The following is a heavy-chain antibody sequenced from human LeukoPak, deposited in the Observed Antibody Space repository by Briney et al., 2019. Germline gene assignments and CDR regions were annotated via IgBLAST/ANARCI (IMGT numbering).Heavy chain of an antibody. Sequence: PSETPSLTCTVSGGSISSGGYYWSWIRQHPGKGLEWIGYIYYSGSTYYNPSLKSRVTISVDTSKNQFSLKLSSVTAADTAVYYCARDYDYSKRRAFDIWGQGTMVTVSS. J-gene: IGHJ3*02. V-gene: IGHV4-31*03. CDR3: ARDYDYSKRRAFDI. D-gene: IGHD4-4*01. CDR1: GGSISSGGYY. CDR2: IYYSGST.